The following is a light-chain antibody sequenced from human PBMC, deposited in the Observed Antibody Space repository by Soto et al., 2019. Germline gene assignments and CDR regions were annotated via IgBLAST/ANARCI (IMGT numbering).Light chain of an antibody. CDR1: SSDIGRNY. V-gene: IGLV1-51*02. J-gene: IGLJ1*01. Sequence: QSVLTQPPSVSAAPGQKVTISCSGSSSDIGRNYVSWYQHLPGTAPKLLIYENNKRPSGIPDRLSGSKSGSSATLGITGLQTGDEADYHCGTWDSRLNTYVFGPGTKVTIL. CDR3: GTWDSRLNTYV. CDR2: ENN.